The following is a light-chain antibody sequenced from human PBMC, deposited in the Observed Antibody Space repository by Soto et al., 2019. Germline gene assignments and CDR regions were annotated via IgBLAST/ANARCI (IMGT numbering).Light chain of an antibody. CDR2: DVS. Sequence: QSALTQPRSVSGSPGQSVTISCTATNSDIGNYNYVSWYQQHPGKAPKVMIYDVSKRPSGVPDRFSGSKSGNTASLTISGLQVEDEAEYFCFSFTTTSTHVFGTGTKLTVL. CDR1: NSDIGNYNY. CDR3: FSFTTTSTHV. J-gene: IGLJ1*01. V-gene: IGLV2-11*01.